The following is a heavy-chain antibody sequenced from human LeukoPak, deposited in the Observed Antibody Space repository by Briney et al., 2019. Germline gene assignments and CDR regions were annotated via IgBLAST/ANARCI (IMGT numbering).Heavy chain of an antibody. CDR2: IYTRGST. Sequence: PSETLSLTCTVSGGSVNNYYWSWIRQPAGKGLEWIGRIYTRGSTNYNPSLKSRVTMSVDTSKNQFSLKLSSVTAADTAVYYCARGRYCSADICSGGDAFDIWGQGTMVSVSS. D-gene: IGHD2-15*01. CDR3: ARGRYCSADICSGGDAFDI. CDR1: GGSVNNYY. J-gene: IGHJ3*02. V-gene: IGHV4-4*07.